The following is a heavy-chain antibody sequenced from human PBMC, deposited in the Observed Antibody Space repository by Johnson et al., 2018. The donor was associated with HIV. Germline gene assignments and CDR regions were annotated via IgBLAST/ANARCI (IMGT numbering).Heavy chain of an antibody. J-gene: IGHJ3*02. CDR1: GFTFSNYG. CDR3: AKDKCGGVIDASDI. CDR2: IRYDGSNK. Sequence: VPLVESGGGVVQPGGSLRLSCAASGFTFSNYGMHWVRPAPGKGLEWVAFIRYDGSNKYYADSVKGRFTISRDNSKNTLYLQMNSLRAEDTAVYYCAKDKCGGVIDASDIWGQGTMVTVS. V-gene: IGHV3-30*02. D-gene: IGHD3-16*01.